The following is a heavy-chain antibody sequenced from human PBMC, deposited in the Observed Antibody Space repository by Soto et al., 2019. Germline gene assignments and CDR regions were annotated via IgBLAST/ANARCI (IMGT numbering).Heavy chain of an antibody. Sequence: PGGSLRLSCAASGASGLTFSDYAMNWVRQTPGKGLEWVSSFVSSDTGDNAFYADSVKGRFTISRDNPKNTLYLQMNSLRSEDTAVYYCAQGMAFLHYWGQGTLVTVSS. CDR1: GASGLTFSDYA. J-gene: IGHJ4*02. V-gene: IGHV3-23*01. CDR3: AQGMAFLHY. CDR2: SSDTGDNA. D-gene: IGHD5-12*01.